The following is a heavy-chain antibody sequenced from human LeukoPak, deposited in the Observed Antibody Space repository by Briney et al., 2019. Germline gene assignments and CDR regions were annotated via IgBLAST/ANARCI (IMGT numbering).Heavy chain of an antibody. J-gene: IGHJ4*02. V-gene: IGHV3-15*01. Sequence: GGSLRLSCAASGFTFSNSWMSWVRQAPGKGLEWVGRIKSKTDGGTTDYAAPVKVRFTISRDDSKNTLYLQMNSLKTEDTAVYYCTTEYNWNDDAPFTGPDYWGQGTLVTVSS. CDR3: TTEYNWNDDAPFTGPDY. CDR1: GFTFSNSW. CDR2: IKSKTDGGTT. D-gene: IGHD1-20*01.